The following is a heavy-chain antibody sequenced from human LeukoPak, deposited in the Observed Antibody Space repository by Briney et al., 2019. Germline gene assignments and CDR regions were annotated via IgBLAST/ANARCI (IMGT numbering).Heavy chain of an antibody. Sequence: GRSLRLSCAASGFTFSSYAMHWVRQAPGKGLEWVSGISWNSGSIGYADSVKGRFTISRDNAKNSLYLQMNSLRAEDTALYYCAKGRMDYYYGMDVWGQGTTVTVSS. D-gene: IGHD2-8*01. CDR3: AKGRMDYYYGMDV. J-gene: IGHJ6*02. CDR2: ISWNSGSI. CDR1: GFTFSSYA. V-gene: IGHV3-9*01.